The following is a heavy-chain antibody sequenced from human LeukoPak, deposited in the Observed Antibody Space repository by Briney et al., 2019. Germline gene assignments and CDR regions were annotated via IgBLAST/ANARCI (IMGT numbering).Heavy chain of an antibody. CDR2: ISYTGST. Sequence: SETLSLTCTVSGGSISSYYWSWIRQPPGKGLEWIGYISYTGSTNYNPSLKSRVTISVDTSKNQFSLKLSSVAAADTAVYYCARLLSLGFDYWGQGTLVTVSS. V-gene: IGHV4-59*01. CDR1: GGSISSYY. CDR3: ARLLSLGFDY. D-gene: IGHD2/OR15-2a*01. J-gene: IGHJ4*02.